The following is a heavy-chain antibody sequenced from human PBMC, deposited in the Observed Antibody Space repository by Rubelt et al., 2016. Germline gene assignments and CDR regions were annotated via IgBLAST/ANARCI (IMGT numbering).Heavy chain of an antibody. CDR2: IRSKAYGGTT. D-gene: IGHD3-3*01. Sequence: LQLQESGPGLVKPSETLSLTCTVSGGSISSSSYYWGWIRQPPGKGLEWVGFIRSKAYGGTTEYAASVKGRFTISRDDSKSIAYLQMNSLKTEDTAVYYCTSSDFWSGYPNSDFDYWGQGTLVTVSS. V-gene: IGHV3-49*05. CDR3: TSSDFWSGYPNSDFDY. J-gene: IGHJ4*02. CDR1: GGSISSSSYY.